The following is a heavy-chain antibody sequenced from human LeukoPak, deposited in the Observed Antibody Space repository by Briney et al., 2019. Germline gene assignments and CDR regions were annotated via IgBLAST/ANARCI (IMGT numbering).Heavy chain of an antibody. J-gene: IGHJ4*02. CDR3: TTFPFDWLFPPLFDY. V-gene: IGHV3-23*01. Sequence: GGSLRLSCAASGFTFSSYAMSWVRQAPGKGLEWVSAISGSGGSTYYADSVKGRFTISRDNSKNTLYLQMNSLKTEDTAVYYCTTFPFDWLFPPLFDYWGQGTLVTVSS. CDR1: GFTFSSYA. D-gene: IGHD3-9*01. CDR2: ISGSGGST.